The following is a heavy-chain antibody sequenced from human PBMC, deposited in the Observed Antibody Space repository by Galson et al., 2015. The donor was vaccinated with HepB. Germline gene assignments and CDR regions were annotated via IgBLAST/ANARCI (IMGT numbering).Heavy chain of an antibody. V-gene: IGHV5-51*01. Sequence: QSGAEVKKPGESLKISCKGSGYSFTSYWIGWARQMPGKGLEWMGIIYPGDSDTRYSPPFQGQVTISADKSISTAYLQWSSLKASDTAMYYCARARGISCSSTSCYDFDYWGQGTLSPSPQ. CDR2: IYPGDSDT. CDR1: GYSFTSYW. CDR3: ARARGISCSSTSCYDFDY. D-gene: IGHD2-2*01. J-gene: IGHJ4*02.